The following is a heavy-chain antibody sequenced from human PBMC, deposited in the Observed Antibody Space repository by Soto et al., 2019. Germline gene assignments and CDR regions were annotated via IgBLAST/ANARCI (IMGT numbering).Heavy chain of an antibody. CDR2: IYYSGST. D-gene: IGHD3-10*01. V-gene: IGHV4-59*01. CDR3: ARASRFGEVWLGGMDV. J-gene: IGHJ6*02. Sequence: SETLSLTCTVSGGSISSYYWSWIRQPPGKGLEWIGYIYYSGSTNYNPSLKSRVTISVDTSKNQFSLKLSSVTAADTAVYYCARASRFGEVWLGGMDVWGQGTTVTVSS. CDR1: GGSISSYY.